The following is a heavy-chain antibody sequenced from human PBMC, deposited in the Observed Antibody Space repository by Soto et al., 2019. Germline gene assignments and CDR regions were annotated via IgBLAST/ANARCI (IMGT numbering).Heavy chain of an antibody. CDR3: ERAPFPAGTHTNNAFDL. CDR1: GFAVSGNY. Sequence: MQLVESGGGLIQPGGSLTLSCAATGFAVSGNYMTWVRQPPRKGLEWVSVIYTDGTTYYADSIKGRFTISRDTSKNTVYLHMTTLGVDDTAVYYCERAPFPAGTHTNNAFDLWGQGTMVAV. D-gene: IGHD3-10*01. V-gene: IGHV3-53*01. J-gene: IGHJ3*01. CDR2: IYTDGTT.